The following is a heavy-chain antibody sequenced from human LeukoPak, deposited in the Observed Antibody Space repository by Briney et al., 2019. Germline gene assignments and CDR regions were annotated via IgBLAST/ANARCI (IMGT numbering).Heavy chain of an antibody. J-gene: IGHJ4*02. V-gene: IGHV3-43*01. Sequence: QPGGSLGLSCATSGFNFDRYTIHWVRQAPGKGLEWVSLAGWAGGTTFYSDSVRGRFTISRDSGRKSVYLQMNSLTTDDTAFYFCAKELDTMFFDYWGQGALVTVSS. D-gene: IGHD3-10*02. CDR2: AGWAGGTT. CDR3: AKELDTMFFDY. CDR1: GFNFDRYT.